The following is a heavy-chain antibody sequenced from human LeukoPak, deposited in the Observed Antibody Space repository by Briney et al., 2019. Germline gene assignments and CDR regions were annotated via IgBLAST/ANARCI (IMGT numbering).Heavy chain of an antibody. CDR2: ISAYNGNT. D-gene: IGHD3-3*01. CDR3: ARDSDYDFWSGYYIPWYFDY. J-gene: IGHJ4*02. Sequence: ASVKVSCKASGDTFTSYGTSWVRQAPGQGLEWMGWISAYNGNTNYAQKLQGRVTMTTDTSTSTAYMELRSLRSDDTAVYYCARDSDYDFWSGYYIPWYFDYWGQGTLVTVSS. CDR1: GDTFTSYG. V-gene: IGHV1-18*01.